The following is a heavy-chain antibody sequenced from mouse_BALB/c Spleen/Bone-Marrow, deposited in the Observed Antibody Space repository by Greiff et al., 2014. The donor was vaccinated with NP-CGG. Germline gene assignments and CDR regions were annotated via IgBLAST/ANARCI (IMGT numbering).Heavy chain of an antibody. CDR1: GFDFNRYW. J-gene: IGHJ3*01. CDR3: TRNGYYGWSAY. V-gene: IGHV4-1*02. Sequence: EVQLQESGGGLAQPGGSLKLSCAASGFDFNRYWMTWVRQAPGKGLEWIGEINPDSSTINYTPSLKDKFIISRDNAKNTLYLQMSKVRSEDTGLYYCTRNGYYGWSAYWGQGTLVTVSA. D-gene: IGHD2-3*01. CDR2: INPDSSTI.